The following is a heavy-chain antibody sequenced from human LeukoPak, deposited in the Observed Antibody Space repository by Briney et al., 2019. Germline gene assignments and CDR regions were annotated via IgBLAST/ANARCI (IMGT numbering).Heavy chain of an antibody. J-gene: IGHJ6*02. V-gene: IGHV4-39*02. CDR3: ARDRIAVAGTGPSRAYYYYGMDV. CDR2: IYDSGST. CDR1: GGSIRSSYYY. D-gene: IGHD6-19*01. Sequence: PSETLSLTCTVSGGSIRSSYYYWGWIRQPPGKGLEWIGSIYDSGSTYYNPSLKSRVTISVDTSKNQFSLQLNSVTPEDTAVYFCARDRIAVAGTGPSRAYYYYGMDVWGQGTTVTVSS.